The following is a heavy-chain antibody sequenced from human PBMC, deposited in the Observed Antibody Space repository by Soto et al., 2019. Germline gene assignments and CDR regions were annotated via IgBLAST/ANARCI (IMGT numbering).Heavy chain of an antibody. CDR3: VRGSGYPIYYFDY. CDR2: INAGNGNT. Sequence: GASVKVSCKASGYTFTSYAMHWVRQAPGQRLEWMGWINAGNGNTKYSQKFQGRVTITRDTSASTAYMELSSLRSEDTAVYYCVRGSGYPIYYFDYWGQGTLVTVSS. J-gene: IGHJ4*02. CDR1: GYTFTSYA. V-gene: IGHV1-3*01. D-gene: IGHD3-22*01.